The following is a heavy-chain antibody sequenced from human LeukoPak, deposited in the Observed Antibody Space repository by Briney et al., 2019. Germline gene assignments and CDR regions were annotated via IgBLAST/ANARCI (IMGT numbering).Heavy chain of an antibody. D-gene: IGHD4-17*01. CDR1: GYSFTSYW. CDR2: IYPEDSDT. J-gene: IGHJ4*02. V-gene: IGHV5-51*01. CDR3: ARHYPGGDYFIDY. Sequence: GESLKISCKGSGYSFTSYWIGWVRQMPGKGLEWVGIIYPEDSDTRYSPSFQDQVIISADKSTSTAYLQWSSLKASDTAMYYCARHYPGGDYFIDYWGQGTLVTVSS.